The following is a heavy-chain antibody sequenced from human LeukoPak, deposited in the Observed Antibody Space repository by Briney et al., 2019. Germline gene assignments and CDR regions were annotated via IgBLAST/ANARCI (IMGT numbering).Heavy chain of an antibody. V-gene: IGHV3-21*01. CDR2: ISSSNTYI. J-gene: IGHJ4*02. Sequence: GGPLRLSCAPSGFTSRTYTMNWVPQPQGKGLEWASSISSSNTYIFYADSVKGRITISKDNAKNSLYLQMNSLRAEDTAVYYCARGLPVVASTASTYWGQGTLVTVSS. D-gene: IGHD3-22*01. CDR3: ARGLPVVASTASTY. CDR1: GFTSRTYT.